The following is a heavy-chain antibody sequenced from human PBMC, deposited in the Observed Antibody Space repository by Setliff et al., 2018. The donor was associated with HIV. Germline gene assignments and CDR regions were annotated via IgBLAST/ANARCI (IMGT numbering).Heavy chain of an antibody. V-gene: IGHV4-59*08. CDR3: ARVFERAWTATDFYYMDV. CDR2: TYFTGSS. D-gene: IGHD5-18*01. Sequence: PSETLSLTCTVSGGSISTYYWSWIRQPPGKGLEWIGSTYFTGSSDNNPSLKSRVTLSVDSAKYQFSLSLTSVTAADTAVYFCARVFERAWTATDFYYMDVWGMGTTVTVSS. CDR1: GGSISTYY. J-gene: IGHJ6*03.